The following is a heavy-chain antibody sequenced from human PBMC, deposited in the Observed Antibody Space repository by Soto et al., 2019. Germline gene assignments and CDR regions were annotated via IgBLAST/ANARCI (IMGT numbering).Heavy chain of an antibody. Sequence: ASVKVSCKASGFTFTSSAVQWVRQARGQRLEWIGWIVVGSGNTNYAQKFQERVTITRDMSTSTAYMELSSLRSEDTAVYYCAAAVRGVILFDPWGQGTLVTVSS. CDR2: IVVGSGNT. V-gene: IGHV1-58*01. J-gene: IGHJ5*02. CDR1: GFTFTSSA. CDR3: AAAVRGVILFDP. D-gene: IGHD3-10*01.